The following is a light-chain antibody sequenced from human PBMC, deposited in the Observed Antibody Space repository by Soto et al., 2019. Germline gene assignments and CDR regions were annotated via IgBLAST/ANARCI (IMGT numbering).Light chain of an antibody. CDR3: QQLNGYQLA. CDR1: QGMSTY. V-gene: IGKV1-9*01. CDR2: SAS. Sequence: DIQLTQSASFLSASVGDTVTITCRASQGMSTYLAWYQQKPGKVPKLLIRSASTLQSGVPPRFSGGGSGTEFTLTISTLQPVDSGIYYCQQLNGYQLAFGGGTNVEIK. J-gene: IGKJ4*01.